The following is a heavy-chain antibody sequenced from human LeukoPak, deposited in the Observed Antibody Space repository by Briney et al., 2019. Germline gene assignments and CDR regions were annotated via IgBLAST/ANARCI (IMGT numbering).Heavy chain of an antibody. CDR2: TIPNSGGT. D-gene: IGHD6-13*01. J-gene: IGHJ4*02. Sequence: ASVKVSCKASGYTFTGYYMHGVRQAPGQGLEWMGWTIPNSGGTNYAQKFQGRVTLTRDTSISTAYMELSRLRSDDAAVYYCARVSSSWSVYFDYWGQGTLVTVSS. V-gene: IGHV1-2*02. CDR1: GYTFTGYY. CDR3: ARVSSSWSVYFDY.